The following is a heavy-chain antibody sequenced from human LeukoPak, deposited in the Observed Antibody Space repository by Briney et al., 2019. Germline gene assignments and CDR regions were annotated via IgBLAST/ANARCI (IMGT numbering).Heavy chain of an antibody. D-gene: IGHD6-19*01. CDR1: GFTFSSYW. Sequence: PGGSLRLSCAASGFTFSSYWMHWVRQAPGKGLVWVSRIKSDGSATSNADSVKGRFTISRDNAKNTLYLQMNSLRAEDTAVYYCARDGSSGQFDFWGPGTLVTVSS. J-gene: IGHJ4*02. CDR3: ARDGSSGQFDF. V-gene: IGHV3-74*01. CDR2: IKSDGSAT.